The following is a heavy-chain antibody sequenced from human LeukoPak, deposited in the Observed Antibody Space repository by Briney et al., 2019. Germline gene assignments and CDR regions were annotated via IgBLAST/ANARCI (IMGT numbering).Heavy chain of an antibody. V-gene: IGHV3-74*01. CDR1: GFTFSSYW. CDR3: AREKTGDFDY. D-gene: IGHD7-27*01. J-gene: IGHJ4*02. Sequence: PGGSLRLSCAASGFTFSSYWMHWVRQPPGKGLVWVSRINGDGSSTIYADSVKGRSTISRDNAKNPLYLQMTSLSAEDTAVYYCAREKTGDFDYWGQGTLVTVSS. CDR2: INGDGSST.